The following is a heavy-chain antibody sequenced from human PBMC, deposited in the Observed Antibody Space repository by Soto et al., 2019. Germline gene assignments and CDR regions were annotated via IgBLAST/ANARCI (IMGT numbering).Heavy chain of an antibody. CDR2: IIPIFGTA. CDR1: GGTFSSYA. V-gene: IGHV1-69*06. J-gene: IGHJ6*02. CDR3: ARGISSSDYYYYGMDV. D-gene: IGHD3-3*02. Sequence: QVQLVQSGAEVKKPGSSVKVSCKASGGTFSSYAISWVRQAPGQGLEWLGGIIPIFGTANYAQKFQGRVTITADKSTSTAYMERSSLRSEDTAVYYCARGISSSDYYYYGMDVCGQGTTVTVSS.